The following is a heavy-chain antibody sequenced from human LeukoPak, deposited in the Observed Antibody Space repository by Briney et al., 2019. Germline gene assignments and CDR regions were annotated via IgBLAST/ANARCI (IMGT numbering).Heavy chain of an antibody. Sequence: GGSLRLSCAASGFTFSSYAMSWVRQAPGKGLEWVSAISGSGGSTYYADSVKGRFTISRDNSKNTLYLQMNSLRAEDTAVYYCTKRVDYYDSSGYYYFDYWGQGTLVTVSS. J-gene: IGHJ4*02. CDR1: GFTFSSYA. V-gene: IGHV3-23*01. D-gene: IGHD3-22*01. CDR2: ISGSGGST. CDR3: TKRVDYYDSSGYYYFDY.